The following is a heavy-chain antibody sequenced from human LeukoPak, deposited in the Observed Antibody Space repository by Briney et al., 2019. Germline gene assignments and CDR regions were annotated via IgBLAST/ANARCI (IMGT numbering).Heavy chain of an antibody. CDR1: GFMFSNFG. V-gene: IGHV3-30*02. J-gene: IGHJ4*02. D-gene: IGHD5-24*01. Sequence: GGSLRLSCAASGFMFSNFGMHWVRQARGKGLEGVAIITFDGGNKYYIDSVQGRFTISRDNSKNTVYLQMDSLRPEDTAVYYCAKDKSYGSGIDHWGQGALVTVSS. CDR3: AKDKSYGSGIDH. CDR2: ITFDGGNK.